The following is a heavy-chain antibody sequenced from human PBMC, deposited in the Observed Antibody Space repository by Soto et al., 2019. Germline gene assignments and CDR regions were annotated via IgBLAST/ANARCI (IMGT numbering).Heavy chain of an antibody. V-gene: IGHV3-30*03. D-gene: IGHD3-9*01. CDR3: ARDPAGDIVTGLIHFDL. Sequence: QVQLVESGGGVVQPGRSLRLSCAASGFSFSSYGMHWVRQAPGKGLEWVAVISYDGSNKLYADSVKGRFTISRDNSKNTLYLQMNSLRAEDTAVYYCARDPAGDIVTGLIHFDLWGQGTQVTVSS. CDR2: ISYDGSNK. J-gene: IGHJ4*02. CDR1: GFSFSSYG.